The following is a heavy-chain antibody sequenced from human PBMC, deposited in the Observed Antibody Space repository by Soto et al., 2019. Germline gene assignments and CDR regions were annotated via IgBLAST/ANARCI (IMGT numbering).Heavy chain of an antibody. D-gene: IGHD3-22*01. Sequence: VGSLRLSCAASGFTFSSYAMSWVRQAPGKGLEWVSAISGSGGSTYYADSVKGRFTISRDNSKNTLYLQMNSLRAEDTAVYYCAKAQQDYDSSGYYYPYYFDYWGQGTLVTVSS. V-gene: IGHV3-23*01. CDR3: AKAQQDYDSSGYYYPYYFDY. CDR2: ISGSGGST. CDR1: GFTFSSYA. J-gene: IGHJ4*02.